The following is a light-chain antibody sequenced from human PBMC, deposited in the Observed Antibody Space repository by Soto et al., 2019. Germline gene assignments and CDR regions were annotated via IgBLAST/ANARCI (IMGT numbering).Light chain of an antibody. Sequence: AIQLTQSPSSLSASVGDRVTITCRASQGISSALAWYQHKPGKAPKLLIYDASSLESGVPSRFSGSGSGTDFTLTISSLQPEDFATYYCQQFNSYPIFGGGTKVEIK. CDR2: DAS. V-gene: IGKV1-13*02. J-gene: IGKJ4*01. CDR1: QGISSA. CDR3: QQFNSYPI.